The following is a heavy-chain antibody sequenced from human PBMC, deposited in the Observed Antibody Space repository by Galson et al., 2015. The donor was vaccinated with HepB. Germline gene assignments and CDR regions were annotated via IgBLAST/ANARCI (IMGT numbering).Heavy chain of an antibody. CDR2: IYYSGST. J-gene: IGHJ3*02. CDR3: ARDRQYYYDSLEAFDI. V-gene: IGHV4-61*01. CDR1: GGSVSSGSYY. Sequence: SETLSLTCTVSGGSVSSGSYYWSWIRQPPGKGLEWIGYIYYSGSTNYNPSLKSRVTISVDTSKNQFSLKLSSVTAADTAVYYCARDRQYYYDSLEAFDIWVQGTMVTVSS. D-gene: IGHD3-22*01.